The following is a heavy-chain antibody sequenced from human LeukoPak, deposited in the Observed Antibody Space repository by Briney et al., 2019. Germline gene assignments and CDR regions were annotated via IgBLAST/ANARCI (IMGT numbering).Heavy chain of an antibody. CDR3: AKAGYSSSSFDFYYYMDV. V-gene: IGHV3-33*06. J-gene: IGHJ6*03. CDR1: GFTFSSYG. Sequence: GGSLRLSCAASGFTFSSYGMHWVRQAPGKGREWVALIWNDGSNKYYADSVKGRFTISRDNPKNTLYLQMNSLRAEDTAVYYCAKAGYSSSSFDFYYYMDVWGRGTTVTVSS. D-gene: IGHD6-6*01. CDR2: IWNDGSNK.